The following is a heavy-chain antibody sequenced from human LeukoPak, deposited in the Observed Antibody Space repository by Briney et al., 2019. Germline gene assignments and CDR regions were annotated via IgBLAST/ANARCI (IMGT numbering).Heavy chain of an antibody. J-gene: IGHJ6*02. Sequence: GESLKISCKGSGYSFTSYWIGWVRQMPGKGLEWMGIIYPGDSDTRYSPSFQGQVTISADKSISTAYLQWSSLKASDTAMYYCARHVGGIPGDQLQSFYYYYGMDVWGQGTTVTVSS. CDR3: ARHVGGIPGDQLQSFYYYYGMDV. CDR2: IYPGDSDT. D-gene: IGHD2-2*01. V-gene: IGHV5-51*01. CDR1: GYSFTSYW.